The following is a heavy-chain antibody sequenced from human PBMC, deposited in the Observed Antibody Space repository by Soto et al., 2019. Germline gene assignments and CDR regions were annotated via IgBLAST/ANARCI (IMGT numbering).Heavy chain of an antibody. V-gene: IGHV3-30-3*01. Sequence: GRSLRLSCAASGFTFSSYAMNWVRQAPGKGLEWVALISHDGINKYYADSVRGRFTISRDSSTNTLYLQMNSLRAADTAVYYCGRCTSTSCHLGSDYWGQGTLVTVS. D-gene: IGHD2-2*01. J-gene: IGHJ4*02. CDR2: ISHDGINK. CDR3: GRCTSTSCHLGSDY. CDR1: GFTFSSYA.